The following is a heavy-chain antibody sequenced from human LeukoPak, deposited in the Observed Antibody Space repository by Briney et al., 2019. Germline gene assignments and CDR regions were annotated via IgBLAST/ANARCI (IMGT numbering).Heavy chain of an antibody. D-gene: IGHD3-10*01. V-gene: IGHV4-4*07. CDR2: IYTSGST. J-gene: IGHJ3*02. CDR1: GGSISSYY. Sequence: SETLSLTCTVSGGSISSYYWSWIRQPAGKGLEWIGRIYTSGSTNYNPSLKSRVTISVDTSKNQFSLKLSSVTAADTAVYYCARQEYGSGSYYVVEAFDIWGQGTMVTVSS. CDR3: ARQEYGSGSYYVVEAFDI.